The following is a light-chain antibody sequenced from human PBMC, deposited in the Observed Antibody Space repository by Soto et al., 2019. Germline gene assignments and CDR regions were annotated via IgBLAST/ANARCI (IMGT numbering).Light chain of an antibody. CDR1: QSVSNN. Sequence: EIMMTQSPATLSVSPGERATLSCRASQSVSNNVAWYQQKPGQAPRLLIYYASTRATGIPARFSGSGSGTEFTLTISSLQSEDFALYDCQQYNSWPPITFGQGTRLEIK. CDR3: QQYNSWPPIT. CDR2: YAS. J-gene: IGKJ5*01. V-gene: IGKV3-15*01.